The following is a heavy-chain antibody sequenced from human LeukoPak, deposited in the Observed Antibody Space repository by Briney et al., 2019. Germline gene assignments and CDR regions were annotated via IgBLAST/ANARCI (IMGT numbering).Heavy chain of an antibody. CDR3: ARVGSGSYYPFDY. J-gene: IGHJ4*02. D-gene: IGHD1-26*01. V-gene: IGHV4-59*01. CDR1: GGSISSYY. CDR2: IYYSGST. Sequence: SETLSLTYTVSGGSISSYYWSWIRQPPGKGLEWIGYIYYSGSTNYNPSLKSRVTISVDTSKNQFSLKLSSVTAADTAVYYCARVGSGSYYPFDYWGQGTLVTVSS.